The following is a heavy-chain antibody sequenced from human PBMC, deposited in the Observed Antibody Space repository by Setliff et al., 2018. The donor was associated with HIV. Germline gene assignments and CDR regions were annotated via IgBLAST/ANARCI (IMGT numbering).Heavy chain of an antibody. CDR3: ALRPDLIDPPFDY. Sequence: SGPTLANLTQTFKLTRTFSGFSHNTSGVGVGWIRQPPGKALEWVALIYGNDSKRYSPSLKSRLTITKDTPINQVLLTLTHMDPVDTATYYGALRPDLIDPPFDYWGQGTLVTVSS. CDR2: IYGNDSK. J-gene: IGHJ4*02. CDR1: GFSHNTSGVG. V-gene: IGHV2-5*01.